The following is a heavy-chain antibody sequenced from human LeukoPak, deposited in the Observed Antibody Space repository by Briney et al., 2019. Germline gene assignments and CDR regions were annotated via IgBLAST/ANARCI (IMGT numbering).Heavy chain of an antibody. J-gene: IGHJ4*02. CDR3: ARGRLVVTPAASPPNDY. Sequence: ASVKVSCKASGYTFTDYYMHWVRQAPGQGLEWMGWINSDSGDTHYAQKFQGRVTMTRDTSISTVYMELSSLRSDDTAVYYCARGRLVVTPAASPPNDYWGQGTLVTVSS. V-gene: IGHV1-2*02. D-gene: IGHD2-2*01. CDR2: INSDSGDT. CDR1: GYTFTDYY.